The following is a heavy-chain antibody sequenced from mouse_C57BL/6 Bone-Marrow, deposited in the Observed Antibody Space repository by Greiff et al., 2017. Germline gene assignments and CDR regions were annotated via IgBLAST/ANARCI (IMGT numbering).Heavy chain of an antibody. D-gene: IGHD1-1*01. CDR2: IDPENGDT. J-gene: IGHJ3*01. Sequence: EVQLQQSGAELVRPGASVTLSCTASGFNIKDDYMHWVQQRPEQGLEWIGWIDPENGDTEYASKVPGKATITADTSSNTAYLQLSSLTSEDTAVYYCTGVVLRYWLAYWGQGTRVTVSA. V-gene: IGHV14-4*01. CDR1: GFNIKDDY. CDR3: TGVVLRYWLAY.